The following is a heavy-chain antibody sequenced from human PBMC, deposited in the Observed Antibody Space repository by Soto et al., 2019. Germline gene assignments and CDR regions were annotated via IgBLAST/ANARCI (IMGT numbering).Heavy chain of an antibody. CDR1: GYTFTSYG. J-gene: IGHJ4*02. V-gene: IGHV1-18*04. CDR3: ARKGGSWYQSPKNHFDY. Sequence: ASVKVSCKASGYTFTSYGISWVRQAPGQGLEWMGWISAYNGNTNYAQKLQGRVTMTTDTSTSTAYMELRSLRSDDTAVYYCARKGGSWYQSPKNHFDYWGQGALVTVSS. D-gene: IGHD6-13*01. CDR2: ISAYNGNT.